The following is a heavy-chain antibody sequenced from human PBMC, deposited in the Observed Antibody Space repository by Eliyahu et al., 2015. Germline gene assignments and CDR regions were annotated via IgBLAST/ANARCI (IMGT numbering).Heavy chain of an antibody. CDR3: ARGGEGLLYFGGWFDP. V-gene: IGHV1-69*09. CDR1: GGPFSXXA. D-gene: IGHD3-16*01. CDR2: ISPILGIA. J-gene: IGHJ5*02. Sequence: QVQLVQSGAEVKRPGSSVKFSCKASGGPFSXXAISGVGQXXRQGLEWLGRISPILGIANYAXKFQGRVTITADKSTSTAYMELSSLRSEDTAVYYCARGGEGLLYFGGWFDPWGQGTLVTVSS.